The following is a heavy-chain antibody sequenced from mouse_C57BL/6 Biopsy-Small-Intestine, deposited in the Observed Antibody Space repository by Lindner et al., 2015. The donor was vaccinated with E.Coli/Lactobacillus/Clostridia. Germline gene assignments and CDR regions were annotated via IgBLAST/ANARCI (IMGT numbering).Heavy chain of an antibody. D-gene: IGHD1-1*01. CDR2: IYPGDGDT. V-gene: IGHV1-82*01. J-gene: IGHJ1*03. CDR1: GYAFSSSW. Sequence: VQLQESGPELVKPGASVKISCKASGYAFSSSWMNWVKQRPGKGLEWIGRIYPGDGDTTYNGKFKGKATLTADKSSSTAYMQLSSLTSEDSAVYFCATYYYGSSYFDVWGTGTTVTVSS. CDR3: ATYYYGSSYFDV.